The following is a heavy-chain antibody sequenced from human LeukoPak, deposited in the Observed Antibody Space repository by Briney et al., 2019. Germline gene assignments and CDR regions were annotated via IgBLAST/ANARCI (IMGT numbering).Heavy chain of an antibody. CDR1: GFTFSSYA. J-gene: IGHJ6*02. D-gene: IGHD2-2*02. CDR3: AKEGCCSSTSCYSYYYYGMDV. CDR2: ISGSGGST. V-gene: IGHV3-23*01. Sequence: GGSLRLSCAASGFTFSSYAMSWVRQAPGKGLEWVSAISGSGGSTYYADSVKGRFTISRDNSKNTLYLQMNSLGAEDTAVYYCAKEGCCSSTSCYSYYYYGMDVWGQGTTVTVSS.